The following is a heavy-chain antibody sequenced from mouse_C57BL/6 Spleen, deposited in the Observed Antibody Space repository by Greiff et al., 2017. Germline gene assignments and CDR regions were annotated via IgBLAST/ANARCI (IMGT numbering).Heavy chain of an antibody. J-gene: IGHJ3*01. D-gene: IGHD2-3*01. CDR3: ASYDPAFAY. CDR1: GYAFSSSW. V-gene: IGHV1-82*01. CDR2: IYPGDGDT. Sequence: QVQLQQSGPELVKPGASVKISCKASGYAFSSSWMNWVKQRPGKGLEWIGRIYPGDGDTNYNGKFKGKATLTADKSSSTAYMQLSGLTSEDSAVYFSASYDPAFAYWGQGTLVTVSA.